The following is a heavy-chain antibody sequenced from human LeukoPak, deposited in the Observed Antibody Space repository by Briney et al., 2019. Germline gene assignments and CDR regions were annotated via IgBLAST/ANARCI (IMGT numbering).Heavy chain of an antibody. Sequence: GASVKVSCKVSGYTSPFYGITWVRQAPGQGLEWMGWINPNSGGTNYAQKFQGRVTMTRDTSISTAYMELSRLRSDDTAVYYCASAHDSSSSGIDYWGQGTLVTVSS. D-gene: IGHD6-6*01. CDR3: ASAHDSSSSGIDY. CDR2: INPNSGGT. J-gene: IGHJ4*02. V-gene: IGHV1-2*02. CDR1: GYTSPFYG.